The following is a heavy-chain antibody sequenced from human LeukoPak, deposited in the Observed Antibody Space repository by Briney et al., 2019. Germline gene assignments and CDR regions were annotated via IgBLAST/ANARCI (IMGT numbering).Heavy chain of an antibody. J-gene: IGHJ4*02. D-gene: IGHD3-22*01. CDR1: GGSISSSSYY. CDR2: IYYSGTT. Sequence: SETLSLTCTVSGGSISSSSYYWGWIRQPPGKGLEWIGSIYYSGTTYYNPSLKSRVTISVDTSKNQFSLKLRSVTAADTAVYYCARWYYYDRSGYPPSYFDNWGQGTPVTVSS. CDR3: ARWYYYDRSGYPPSYFDN. V-gene: IGHV4-39*01.